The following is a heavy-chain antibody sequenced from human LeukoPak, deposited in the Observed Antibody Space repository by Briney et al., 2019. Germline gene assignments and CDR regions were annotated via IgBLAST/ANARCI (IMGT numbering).Heavy chain of an antibody. CDR3: ARVSALLVDY. V-gene: IGHV4-39*07. Sequence: SETLSLTCTVSGGSISSSSYYWGWIRQPPGKGLEWIGSIYHSGSTYYNPSLKSRVTISVDTSKNQFSLKLSSVTAADTAVYYCARVSALLVDYWGQGTLVTVSS. D-gene: IGHD6-19*01. CDR2: IYHSGST. J-gene: IGHJ4*02. CDR1: GGSISSSSYY.